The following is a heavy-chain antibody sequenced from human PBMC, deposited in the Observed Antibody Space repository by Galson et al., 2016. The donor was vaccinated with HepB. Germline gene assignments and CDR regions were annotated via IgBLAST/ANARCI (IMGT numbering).Heavy chain of an antibody. CDR2: IKGDGSTT. J-gene: IGHJ4*02. Sequence: SLRLSCAASGFTLTDSWMHWVRQVPGKGLVWVSRIKGDGSTTNYADSVKGRFTISRDIAKNTLYLQMNSLRVEDTAMYYCTRGIVGSADILWGQGTLATVSS. V-gene: IGHV3-74*01. CDR1: GFTLTDSW. CDR3: TRGIVGSADIL. D-gene: IGHD2-15*01.